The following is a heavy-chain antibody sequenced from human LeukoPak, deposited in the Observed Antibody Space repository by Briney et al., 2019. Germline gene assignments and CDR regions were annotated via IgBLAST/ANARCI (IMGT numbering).Heavy chain of an antibody. V-gene: IGHV1-69*01. D-gene: IGHD3-10*01. CDR3: ARGPNYYGPVYYYYMDV. CDR1: GGTFSSYA. J-gene: IGHJ6*03. Sequence: SVKVSCKASGGTFSSYAISWVRQAPGQGLEWMGGIIPIFGTANYAQKFQGRVTITADESTSTAYMELSSLRSEDTAVYYCARGPNYYGPVYYYYMDVWGKGTTVTISS. CDR2: IIPIFGTA.